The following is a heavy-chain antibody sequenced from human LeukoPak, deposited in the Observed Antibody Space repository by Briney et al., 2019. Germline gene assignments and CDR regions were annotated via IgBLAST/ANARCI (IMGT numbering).Heavy chain of an antibody. CDR1: GGTFSSYA. CDR2: IIPILGIA. V-gene: IGHV1-69*04. CDR3: AKEGGIQLWLPINY. J-gene: IGHJ4*02. Sequence: GSSVKVSCKASGGTFSSYAISWVRQAPGQGLEWMGRIIPILGIANYAQKFQGRVTITADKSTSTAYMELSSLRSEDTAVYYCAKEGGIQLWLPINYWGQGTLVTVSS. D-gene: IGHD5-18*01.